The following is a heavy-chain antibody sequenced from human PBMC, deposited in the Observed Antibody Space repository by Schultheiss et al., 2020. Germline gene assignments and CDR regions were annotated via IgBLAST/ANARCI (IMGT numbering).Heavy chain of an antibody. CDR3: ARVYLRGYSYGFGY. Sequence: ASVKVSCKASGGTFSSYAISWVRQAPGQGLEWMGWISAYNGNTNYAQKLQGRVTMTTDTSTSTAYMELSSLRSEDTAVYYCARVYLRGYSYGFGYWGQGTLVTVSS. CDR2: ISAYNGNT. V-gene: IGHV1-18*01. D-gene: IGHD5-18*01. CDR1: GGTFSSYA. J-gene: IGHJ4*02.